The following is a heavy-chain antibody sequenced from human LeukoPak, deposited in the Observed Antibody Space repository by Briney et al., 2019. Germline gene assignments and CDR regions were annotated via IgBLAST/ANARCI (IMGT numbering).Heavy chain of an antibody. J-gene: IGHJ5*02. D-gene: IGHD3-22*01. CDR3: ARSYYYDSSGYHNWFDP. Sequence: ASVKVSCKASGYTFTSYGISWVRQAPGQGLEWMGWISAYNGNTNYAQKLQGRVTMTTDTSTSTAYMELRSLRSDDTAVYCCARSYYYDSSGYHNWFDPWGQGTLVTVSP. CDR1: GYTFTSYG. V-gene: IGHV1-18*01. CDR2: ISAYNGNT.